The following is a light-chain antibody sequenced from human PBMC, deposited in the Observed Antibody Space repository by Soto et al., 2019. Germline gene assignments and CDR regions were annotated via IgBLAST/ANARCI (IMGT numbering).Light chain of an antibody. Sequence: DIQMTQAPSSVFASVGDRVTITCRASQGIGTWLAWYQQKPGKAPSLLIYAASTLHSGVPSRFTGRGSGTDFTFAISSLQPEDSATYYCQHANSFPIAFGQGTRLEIK. J-gene: IGKJ5*01. CDR3: QHANSFPIA. V-gene: IGKV1D-12*01. CDR2: AAS. CDR1: QGIGTW.